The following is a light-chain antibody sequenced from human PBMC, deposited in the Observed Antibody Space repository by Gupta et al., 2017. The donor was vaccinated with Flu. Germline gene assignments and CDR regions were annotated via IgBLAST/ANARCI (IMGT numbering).Light chain of an antibody. V-gene: IGKV2-24*01. CDR3: MQATQDPWT. Sequence: IVMTHTPLSSPVTLGQPASISCRSSQSLVHSDGRTYLNWLQQRPGQPPRLLIYEISNRFSGVPDRFSASGAGTDFTLKISRVETEDVGVYYCMQATQDPWTFGQGTKVEIK. J-gene: IGKJ1*01. CDR2: EIS. CDR1: QSLVHSDGRTY.